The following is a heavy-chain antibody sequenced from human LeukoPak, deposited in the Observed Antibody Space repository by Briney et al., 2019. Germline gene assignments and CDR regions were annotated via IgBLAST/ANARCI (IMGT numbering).Heavy chain of an antibody. D-gene: IGHD6-19*01. J-gene: IGHJ4*02. Sequence: SVTVSCKASGGTFSSYAISWVRQAPGQGLEWMGRIIPILGIANYAQKFQGRVTITADKSTSTAYMELSSLRSEDTAVYYCAREALSSGWYDYWGQGTLVTVSS. CDR3: AREALSSGWYDY. CDR1: GGTFSSYA. V-gene: IGHV1-69*04. CDR2: IIPILGIA.